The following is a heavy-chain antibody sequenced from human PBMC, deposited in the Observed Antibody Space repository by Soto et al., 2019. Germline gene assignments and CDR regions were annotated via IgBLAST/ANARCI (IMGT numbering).Heavy chain of an antibody. D-gene: IGHD6-13*01. CDR2: IYYSGST. V-gene: IGHV4-59*08. Sequence: SETLSLTCTVSGGSISSYYLSWIRQPPGKGLEWIGYIYYSGSTNYNPSLKSRVTISVDTSKNQFSLKLSSVTAADTAVYYCARHERSRYFDYWGQGTLVTVSS. CDR1: GGSISSYY. CDR3: ARHERSRYFDY. J-gene: IGHJ4*02.